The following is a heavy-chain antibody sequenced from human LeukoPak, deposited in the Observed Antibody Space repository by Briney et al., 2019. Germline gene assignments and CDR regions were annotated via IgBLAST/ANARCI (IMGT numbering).Heavy chain of an antibody. CDR1: GFTFSNYE. CDR2: ISISGSTI. Sequence: GGSLRLSCAASGFTFSNYEMNWVRQAPGKGLEWVSYISISGSTIYYADSVKGRFTISRDNAKNSLYLQMNSPRAEDTAVYYCAREGVVVSAAVDYWGQGTLVTVSS. J-gene: IGHJ4*02. CDR3: AREGVVVSAAVDY. V-gene: IGHV3-48*03. D-gene: IGHD2-2*01.